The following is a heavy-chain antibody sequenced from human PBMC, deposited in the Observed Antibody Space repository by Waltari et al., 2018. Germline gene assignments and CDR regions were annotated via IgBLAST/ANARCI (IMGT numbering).Heavy chain of an antibody. CDR2: IYSGGST. CDR3: ARDVHYDSSGYSTEYYFDY. D-gene: IGHD3-22*01. Sequence: EVQLVESGGGLIQPGGSLRLSCAASGFTVSRNYMRCVRKAPGQGLEWVSVIYSGGSTYYADSVKGRFTISRDNSKNTLYLQMNSLRAEDTAVYYCARDVHYDSSGYSTEYYFDYWGQGTLVTVSS. J-gene: IGHJ4*02. CDR1: GFTVSRNY. V-gene: IGHV3-53*01.